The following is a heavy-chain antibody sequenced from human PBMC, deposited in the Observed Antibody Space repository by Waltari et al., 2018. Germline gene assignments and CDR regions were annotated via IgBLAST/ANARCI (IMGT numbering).Heavy chain of an antibody. CDR1: GGSISSSSYY. Sequence: QLQLQESGPGLVKPSETLSLTCTVSGGSISSSSYYWGWIRQPPGKGLGWIGSSYYSGSTYYNPSLKSRVTISVDTSKNQFSLKLSSVTAADTAVYYCARDSTVTTLGIDIWGQGTMVTVSS. D-gene: IGHD4-17*01. V-gene: IGHV4-39*02. CDR3: ARDSTVTTLGIDI. J-gene: IGHJ3*02. CDR2: SYYSGST.